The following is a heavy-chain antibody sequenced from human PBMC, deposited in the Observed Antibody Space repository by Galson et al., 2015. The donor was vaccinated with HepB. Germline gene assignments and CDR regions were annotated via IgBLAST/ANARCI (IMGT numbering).Heavy chain of an antibody. V-gene: IGHV3-30*04. CDR1: GFTFSNYA. J-gene: IGHJ4*02. Sequence: SLRLSCAASGFTFSNYAMHWVRQAPGKGLEWVAVTSYDGRHEYYADSVRGRFTISRDNSKNTVYLQMNSLGPEDTALYYCARAAGVLVLPSDMPLQLDFWGQGALVTASS. CDR3: ARAAGVLVLPSDMPLQLDF. D-gene: IGHD5-24*01. CDR2: TSYDGRHE.